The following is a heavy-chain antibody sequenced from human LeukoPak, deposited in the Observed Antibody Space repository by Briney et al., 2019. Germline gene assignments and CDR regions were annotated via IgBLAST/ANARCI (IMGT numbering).Heavy chain of an antibody. Sequence: GGSLRLPCAASGFNFANHAMSWVRQTAGKGLEWVSAISGGGDITYYADSVKGRFTISRDNSKDTLFLRMHSLRPGDTAVYYCVREDTPATANYWGQGTLVTISS. V-gene: IGHV3-23*01. J-gene: IGHJ4*02. CDR3: VREDTPATANY. CDR2: ISGGGDIT. D-gene: IGHD2-21*02. CDR1: GFNFANHA.